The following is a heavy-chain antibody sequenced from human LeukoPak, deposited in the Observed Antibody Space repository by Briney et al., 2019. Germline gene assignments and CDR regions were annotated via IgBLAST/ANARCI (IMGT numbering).Heavy chain of an antibody. CDR3: ARDYLFPGGYFDY. CDR1: GLTFSSYA. CDR2: ISYDGSNK. D-gene: IGHD3-16*01. J-gene: IGHJ4*02. Sequence: GGSLRLSCAASGLTFSSYAMHWVRQAPGKGLEWVAVISYDGSNKYYADSVKGRFTISRDNSKNTLYLQMNSLRAEDTAVYYCARDYLFPGGYFDYWGQGTLVTVSS. V-gene: IGHV3-30*01.